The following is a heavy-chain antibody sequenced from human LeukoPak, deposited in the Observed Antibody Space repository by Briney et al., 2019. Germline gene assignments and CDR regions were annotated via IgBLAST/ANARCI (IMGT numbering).Heavy chain of an antibody. CDR1: GFTFSSYE. J-gene: IGHJ4*02. D-gene: IGHD6-13*01. CDR3: ARDVGLPIAAAGDY. Sequence: GGSLRLSCAASGFTFSSYEMNWVRQARGKGVEWVSYISSSGSTIYYADSLKGRFTISRDNAKNSLYLQMNSLRAEDTAVYHCARDVGLPIAAAGDYWGQGTLVTVSS. V-gene: IGHV3-48*03. CDR2: ISSSGSTI.